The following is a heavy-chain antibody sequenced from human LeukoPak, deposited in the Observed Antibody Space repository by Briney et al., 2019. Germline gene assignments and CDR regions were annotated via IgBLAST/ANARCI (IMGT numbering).Heavy chain of an antibody. D-gene: IGHD1-20*01. Sequence: SVKVSCKASGGTFSSYAISWVRQAPGQGLEWMGRIIPILGIANYAQKFQGRVTITADKSTSTAYMELSSLRSEDTAVYYCARASYITGKYFQHWGQGTLVTVSS. CDR3: ARASYITGKYFQH. V-gene: IGHV1-69*04. CDR1: GGTFSSYA. CDR2: IIPILGIA. J-gene: IGHJ1*01.